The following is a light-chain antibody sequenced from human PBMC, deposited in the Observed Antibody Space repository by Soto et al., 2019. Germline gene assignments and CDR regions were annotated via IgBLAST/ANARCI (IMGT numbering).Light chain of an antibody. Sequence: QSVVTQPPSAYGTPGQRVTISCSGGSSNIGSNYVYWYQQLPGTAPKLLIYRNDQWPSGVPDRFSGSKSGTSASLAISGLRSDDEADYYCAAWDDSLSGLVFGGGTKLTVL. CDR2: RND. CDR3: AAWDDSLSGLV. V-gene: IGLV1-47*01. CDR1: SSNIGSNY. J-gene: IGLJ2*01.